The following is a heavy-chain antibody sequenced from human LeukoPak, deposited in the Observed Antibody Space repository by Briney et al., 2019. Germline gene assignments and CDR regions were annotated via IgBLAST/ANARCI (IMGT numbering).Heavy chain of an antibody. CDR1: GGSISSYY. D-gene: IGHD3-22*01. CDR3: AGLKWDSSGYLFDY. V-gene: IGHV4-59*01. Sequence: KPSETLSLTCTVSGGSISSYYWSWIRQPPGKGLEWIGYIYYSGSTNYNPSLKGRVTISVDTSKNQFSLKLSSVTAADAAVYYCAGLKWDSSGYLFDYWGQGTLVTVSS. J-gene: IGHJ4*02. CDR2: IYYSGST.